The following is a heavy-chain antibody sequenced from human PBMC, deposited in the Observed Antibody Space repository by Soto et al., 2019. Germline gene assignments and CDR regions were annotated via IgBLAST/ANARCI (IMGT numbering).Heavy chain of an antibody. CDR3: ARVGARSYYDSSGDAPAG. V-gene: IGHV3-74*01. Sequence: EVQLVESGGGLVQPGGSLRLSCAASGFTFSSYWMHWVRQAPGKGLVWVSRINSDGSSTSYADSVKGRFTISRDNAKNTLYLQMNRLRAEDTAVYYCARVGARSYYDSSGDAPAGWGQGTLVTVSS. J-gene: IGHJ4*02. CDR2: INSDGSST. CDR1: GFTFSSYW. D-gene: IGHD3-22*01.